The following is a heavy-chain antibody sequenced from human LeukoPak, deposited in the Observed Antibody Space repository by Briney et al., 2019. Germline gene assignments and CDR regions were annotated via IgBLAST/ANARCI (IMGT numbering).Heavy chain of an antibody. CDR2: IIGSGGST. Sequence: GSLRLSCAASGFTFSSYGMSWVRQAPGKGLEWVSAIIGSGGSTYYADSVKGRFTISRDNSKNTLYLQMNSLRAEDTAVYYCARRGKYYDFWSDPGFDYWGQGTLVTVSS. CDR3: ARRGKYYDFWSDPGFDY. CDR1: GFTFSSYG. J-gene: IGHJ4*02. V-gene: IGHV3-23*01. D-gene: IGHD3-3*01.